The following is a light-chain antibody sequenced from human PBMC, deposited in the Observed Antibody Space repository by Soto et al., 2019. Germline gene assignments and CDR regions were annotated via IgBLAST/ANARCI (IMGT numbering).Light chain of an antibody. V-gene: IGKV3D-20*02. Sequence: EIVLTQSPGTLSLSSGERATLSCRASQSVSNNYLAWYQQKPGQAPRLLIYGASSRATGIPDRFSGSGSGTDFTLTISSLEPEDFAVYYCQQRSNWPPITFGQGTRLEIK. CDR3: QQRSNWPPIT. J-gene: IGKJ5*01. CDR1: QSVSNNY. CDR2: GAS.